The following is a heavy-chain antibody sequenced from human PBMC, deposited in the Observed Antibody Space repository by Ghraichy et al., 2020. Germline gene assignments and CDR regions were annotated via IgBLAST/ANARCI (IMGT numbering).Heavy chain of an antibody. CDR2: MHPNSGNT. CDR1: GYTFTSFA. Sequence: ASVKVSCKASGYTFTSFAIYWVRQAPGQGLEWMGWMHPNSGNTHFAQKFQGRVTMTWDTSIGTAYMDLSSLKSEDTAVYYCARGYPHDYWGQGTLVTVSS. V-gene: IGHV1-8*01. CDR3: ARGYPHDY. J-gene: IGHJ4*02.